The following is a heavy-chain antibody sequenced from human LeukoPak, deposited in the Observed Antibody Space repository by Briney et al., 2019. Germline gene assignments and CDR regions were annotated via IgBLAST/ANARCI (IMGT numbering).Heavy chain of an antibody. Sequence: GGSLRLSCAASGITFSSYAMTWVRQAPGKGLEWVSSISGSGGSTYYADSVKGRFTISRDNSKNTLYLQMNSLRAEDTAVYYDAKGGIVGYNWYYFDYWGQGTLVTVSS. CDR2: ISGSGGST. CDR1: GITFSSYA. D-gene: IGHD5-24*01. V-gene: IGHV3-23*01. CDR3: AKGGIVGYNWYYFDY. J-gene: IGHJ4*02.